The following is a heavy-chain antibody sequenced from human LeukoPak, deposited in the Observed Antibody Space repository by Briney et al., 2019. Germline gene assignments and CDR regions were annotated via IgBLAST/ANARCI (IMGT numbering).Heavy chain of an antibody. V-gene: IGHV4-4*07. Sequence: PSETLSLTCSVSGASISSYYWSWFRQPGGRGLEYIGRISSSGSTNYYHSFESRVSISIDTSSNQVSLRLSPVTAADTAVYFCARDTAAGYFDPWGQGILVTVSS. D-gene: IGHD2-2*01. CDR3: ARDTAAGYFDP. J-gene: IGHJ5*02. CDR1: GASISSYY. CDR2: ISSSGST.